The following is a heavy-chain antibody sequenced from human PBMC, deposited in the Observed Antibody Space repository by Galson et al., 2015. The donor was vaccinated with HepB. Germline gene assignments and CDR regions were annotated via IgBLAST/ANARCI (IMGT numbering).Heavy chain of an antibody. J-gene: IGHJ4*02. CDR3: ASVTGTGRPFDY. V-gene: IGHV3-74*01. CDR1: GFTFSTYW. CDR2: INTDGSST. D-gene: IGHD1-14*01. Sequence: SLRLSCAASGFTFSTYWMHWVRQVPGKGLVWVSRINTDGSSTNYADFVKGRFTISRDNAKNTLYLQMNSLRAEDTAVYYCASVTGTGRPFDYWGQGTLVTVSS.